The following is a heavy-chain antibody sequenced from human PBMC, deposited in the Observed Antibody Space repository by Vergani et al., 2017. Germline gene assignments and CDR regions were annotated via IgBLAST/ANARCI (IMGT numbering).Heavy chain of an antibody. D-gene: IGHD3-10*01. V-gene: IGHV4-34*01. CDR3: ARGRVRGK. CDR1: GGSFSGYY. CDR2: INHSGST. Sequence: QVQLQQWGAGLLKPSETLSLTCAVYGGSFSGYYWSWIRQPPGKGLEWIGEINHSGSTNYNPSLKSRVTISVDTSKYQFSLKLSSVTAADTAVYYCARGRVRGKWGQGTLVTVSS. J-gene: IGHJ4*02.